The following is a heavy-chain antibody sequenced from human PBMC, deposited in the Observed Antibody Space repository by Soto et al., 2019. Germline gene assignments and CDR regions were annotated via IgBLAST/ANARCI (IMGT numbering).Heavy chain of an antibody. J-gene: IGHJ4*02. V-gene: IGHV3-23*01. Sequence: EVQLLESGGGLVQPGGSLRLSCAASGFTFSSYAMSWVRQAPGKGLEWVSAISGSGGSTYYADSVKGRFTISRDNSKNTLYLQMNSLRAEDTAVYYCARPKGYYYDSSGYALFDYWGQGTLVTVSS. D-gene: IGHD3-22*01. CDR1: GFTFSSYA. CDR3: ARPKGYYYDSSGYALFDY. CDR2: ISGSGGST.